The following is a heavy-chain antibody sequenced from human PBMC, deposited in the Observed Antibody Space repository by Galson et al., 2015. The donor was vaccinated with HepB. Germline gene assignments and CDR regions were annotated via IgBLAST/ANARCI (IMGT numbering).Heavy chain of an antibody. V-gene: IGHV3-48*02. CDR2: ISGSGSTI. CDR3: ARDLAMTTFGEGTFDI. Sequence: SLRLSCAASGFTFSTYSMNWVRQAPGKGLEWLSYISGSGSTIYYADSEQGRFTISGDNAKNSLFLQMNSLRDEDTAVYYCARDLAMTTFGEGTFDIWGQGTMVTVSS. J-gene: IGHJ3*02. D-gene: IGHD3-10*02. CDR1: GFTFSTYS.